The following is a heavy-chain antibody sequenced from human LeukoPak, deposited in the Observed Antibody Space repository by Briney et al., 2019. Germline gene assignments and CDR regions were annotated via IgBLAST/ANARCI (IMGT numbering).Heavy chain of an antibody. V-gene: IGHV3-48*03. CDR3: ASTFYYYGSGSYDY. Sequence: GGSLRLSCAASGFTFSSYEMNWVRQAPGKGLEWVSYISSSGSTIYYADSVKGRFTISRDNAKNSLYLQMNRLRAEDTAVYYCASTFYYYGSGSYDYWGQGTLVTVSS. CDR2: ISSSGSTI. J-gene: IGHJ4*02. CDR1: GFTFSSYE. D-gene: IGHD3-10*01.